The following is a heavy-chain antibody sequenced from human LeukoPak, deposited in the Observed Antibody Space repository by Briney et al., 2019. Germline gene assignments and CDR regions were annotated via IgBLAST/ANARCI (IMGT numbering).Heavy chain of an antibody. CDR1: GYTFTGYY. D-gene: IGHD3-10*01. Sequence: GASVTVSCKASGYTFTGYYMHWVRQAPGQGLEWMGWINPNSGGTNYAQKFQGRVTMTRNTSISTAYMELSSLRSEDTAVYYCARGHITMVRGVIIGWFDPWGQGTLVTVSS. V-gene: IGHV1-2*02. CDR3: ARGHITMVRGVIIGWFDP. J-gene: IGHJ5*02. CDR2: INPNSGGT.